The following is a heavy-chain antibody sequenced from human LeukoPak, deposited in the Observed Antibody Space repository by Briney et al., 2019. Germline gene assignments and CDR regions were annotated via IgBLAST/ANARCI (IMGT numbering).Heavy chain of an antibody. J-gene: IGHJ4*02. CDR1: GFTFSSYG. V-gene: IGHV3-30*02. CDR2: IRYDGSNK. D-gene: IGHD3-22*01. CDR3: AKVYYYDSSGYTGDY. Sequence: GGSLRLSRAASGFTFSSYGMHWVRQAPGKGLEWVAFIRYDGSNKYYADSVKGRFTISRDNSKNTLYLQMNSLRAEDTAVYYCAKVYYYDSSGYTGDYWGQGTLVTVSS.